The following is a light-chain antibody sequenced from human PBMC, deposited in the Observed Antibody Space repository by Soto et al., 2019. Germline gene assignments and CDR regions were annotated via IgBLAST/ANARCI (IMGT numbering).Light chain of an antibody. J-gene: IGLJ1*01. CDR3: QSYDSSLKV. Sequence: QSALTQPPSVSGAPGQRVTIPCTGSSSNIGAGYDVHWYQQLPGTAPKLLIYGNSNRPSGVPDRFSGSKSGTSDSLAITGLQAEDEADYYCQSYDSSLKVFGTGTKGTVL. CDR2: GNS. V-gene: IGLV1-40*01. CDR1: SSNIGAGYD.